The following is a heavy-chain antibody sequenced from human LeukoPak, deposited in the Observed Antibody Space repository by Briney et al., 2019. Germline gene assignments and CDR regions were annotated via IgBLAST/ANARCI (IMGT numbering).Heavy chain of an antibody. J-gene: IGHJ3*02. V-gene: IGHV3-21*01. Sequence: GGSLRLSCAASGFTFSSYSMNWGRQAPGKGLEWVSSISSSSSYIYYASSVKGRFTISRDNAQNSLYLQMNSLRAEDTAVYYCAIYCSSTSCYWPDAFDIWGQGTMVTVSS. CDR1: GFTFSSYS. CDR2: ISSSSSYI. D-gene: IGHD2-2*01. CDR3: AIYCSSTSCYWPDAFDI.